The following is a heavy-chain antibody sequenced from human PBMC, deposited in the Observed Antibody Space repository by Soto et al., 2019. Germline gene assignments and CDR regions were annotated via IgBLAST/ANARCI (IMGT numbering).Heavy chain of an antibody. V-gene: IGHV1-46*01. CDR2: INPSGGST. Sequence: ASVKVSCKASGYTFTSYYMHWVRQAPGQGLEWMGIINPSGGSTSYAQKFQGRVTMTRDTSTSTVYMELSSLNSEATAVYYCASRSSGYYPFDYWGQGTLVTVSS. CDR1: GYTFTSYY. J-gene: IGHJ4*02. D-gene: IGHD3-22*01. CDR3: ASRSSGYYPFDY.